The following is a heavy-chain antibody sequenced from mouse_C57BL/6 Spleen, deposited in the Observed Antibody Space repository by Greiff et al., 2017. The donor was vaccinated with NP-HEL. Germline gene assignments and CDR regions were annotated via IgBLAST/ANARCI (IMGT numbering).Heavy chain of an antibody. V-gene: IGHV6-3*01. D-gene: IGHD2-1*01. CDR1: GFTFSNYW. CDR3: TVYYGNDY. J-gene: IGHJ2*01. Sequence: EVKLVESGGGLVQPGGSMKLSCVASGFTFSNYWMNWVRQSPEKGLEWVAQIRLKSDNYATHYAESVKGRFTISRDDSKSSVYLQMNNLRAEDTGIYYCTVYYGNDYWGQGTTLTVSS. CDR2: IRLKSDNYAT.